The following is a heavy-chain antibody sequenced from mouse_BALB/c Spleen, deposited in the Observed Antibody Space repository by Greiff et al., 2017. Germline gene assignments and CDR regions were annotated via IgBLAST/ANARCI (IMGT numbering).Heavy chain of an antibody. Sequence: EVHLVESGGGLVKPGGSLKLSCAASGFTFSSYAMSWVRQSPEKRLEWVAEISSGGSYTYYPDTVTGRFTISRDNAKNTLYLEMSSLRSEDTAMYYCAREAYYGNPYAMDYWGQGTSVTVSS. V-gene: IGHV5-9-4*01. D-gene: IGHD2-10*01. CDR1: GFTFSSYA. J-gene: IGHJ4*01. CDR2: ISSGGSYT. CDR3: AREAYYGNPYAMDY.